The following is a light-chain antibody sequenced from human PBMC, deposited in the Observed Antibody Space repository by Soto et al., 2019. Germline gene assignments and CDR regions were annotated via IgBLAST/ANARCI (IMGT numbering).Light chain of an antibody. CDR1: QSVSSGA. Sequence: EIVLTQSPGTLSLSPGEGASLSCRASQSVSSGAFAWYQQKPGQAPGLLIYGASKRATGTPDRFIGSGSGTDFTLTISRLEPEDFAVYYCQYYDKLAKAITFGQGTRLEIK. J-gene: IGKJ5*01. CDR2: GAS. CDR3: QYYDKLAKAIT. V-gene: IGKV3-20*01.